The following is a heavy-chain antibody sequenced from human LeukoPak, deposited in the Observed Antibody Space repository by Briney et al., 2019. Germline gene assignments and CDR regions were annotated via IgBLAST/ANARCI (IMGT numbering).Heavy chain of an antibody. CDR2: IYYSGGT. V-gene: IGHV4-59*01. CDR3: AREVEYSSSNWFDP. CDR1: GGSISSYY. Sequence: SETLSLTCTVSGGSISSYYWSWIRQPPGKGLEWIGYIYYSGGTNYNPSLKSRVTISVDTSKNQFSLKLSSVTAADTAVYYCAREVEYSSSNWFDPWGQGTLVTVSS. D-gene: IGHD6-6*01. J-gene: IGHJ5*02.